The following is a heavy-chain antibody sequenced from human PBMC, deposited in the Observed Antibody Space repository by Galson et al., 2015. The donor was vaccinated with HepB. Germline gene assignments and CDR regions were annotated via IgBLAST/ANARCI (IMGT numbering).Heavy chain of an antibody. Sequence: SLRLSCAASGFTFSAYNIHWVRQAPVKGLEWLAIISPDGSRTFYADSVRGQFTISRDNSKNTLFLQVDGLRPEDTAMYYCARDFEWNFDLWGQGTLVTVSS. CDR3: ARDFEWNFDL. CDR1: GFTFSAYN. CDR2: ISPDGSRT. V-gene: IGHV3-30-3*01. D-gene: IGHD3-9*01. J-gene: IGHJ4*02.